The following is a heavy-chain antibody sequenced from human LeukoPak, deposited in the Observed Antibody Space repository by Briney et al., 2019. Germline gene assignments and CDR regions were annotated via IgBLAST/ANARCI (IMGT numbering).Heavy chain of an antibody. J-gene: IGHJ6*03. V-gene: IGHV4-30-4*08. CDR2: IYYSGST. CDR1: GGSISSGDYY. D-gene: IGHD1-14*01. Sequence: SETLSLTCTVSGGSISSGDYYWSWIRQPPGKGLEWIGYIYYSGSTYYNPSLKSRVTISVDTSKNQFSLKLSSVTAADTAVYYCARDSPMRSELRAYYYYYMDVWGKGTTVTASS. CDR3: ARDSPMRSELRAYYYYYMDV.